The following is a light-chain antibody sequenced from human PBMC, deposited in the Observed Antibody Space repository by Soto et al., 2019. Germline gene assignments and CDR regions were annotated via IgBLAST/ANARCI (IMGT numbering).Light chain of an antibody. CDR2: GNN. CDR3: QSYDSSLSGYV. Sequence: QSVLTQPPSVSGARGQRVTISCTGSSSNIGAGYDVHWYQQLPGTAPKLLIYGNNNRPSGVPDRFSGSKSGTSASLAITGLQAEDEADYYCQSYDSSLSGYVFGTGTNLTVL. V-gene: IGLV1-40*01. J-gene: IGLJ1*01. CDR1: SSNIGAGYD.